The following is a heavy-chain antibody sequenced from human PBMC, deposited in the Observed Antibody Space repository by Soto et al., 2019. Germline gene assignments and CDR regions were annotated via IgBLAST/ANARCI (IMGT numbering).Heavy chain of an antibody. CDR3: ARGLDECPSH. J-gene: IGHJ4*01. CDR1: GGSFSGYY. D-gene: IGHD3-3*01. CDR2: INHSGST. V-gene: IGHV4-34*01. Sequence: SETLSLTCAVYGGSFSGYYWSCIRQPPGKGLEWSGEINHSGSTNYNPSLKSRVTISVDTSKNQFSLKLSSVTAADTAVYYCARGLDECPSHWGQGTLVTVSS.